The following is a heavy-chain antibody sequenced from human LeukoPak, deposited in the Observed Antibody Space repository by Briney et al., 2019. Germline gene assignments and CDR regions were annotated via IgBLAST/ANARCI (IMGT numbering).Heavy chain of an antibody. D-gene: IGHD6-6*01. V-gene: IGHV3-11*01. Sequence: GGSLRLSRAASGFTFSDYYMSWIRQAPGKGLEWVSYISSSGSTIYYADSVKGRFTISRDNAKNSLYLQMNSLRAEDTAVYYCARAGYSSSSHFDYWGQGTLVTVSS. CDR3: ARAGYSSSSHFDY. J-gene: IGHJ4*02. CDR2: ISSSGSTI. CDR1: GFTFSDYY.